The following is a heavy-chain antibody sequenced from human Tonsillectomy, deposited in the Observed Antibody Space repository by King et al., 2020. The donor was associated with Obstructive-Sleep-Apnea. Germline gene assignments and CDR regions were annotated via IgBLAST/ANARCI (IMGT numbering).Heavy chain of an antibody. Sequence: QLQESGPGLVKPSQTLSLTCTVSGGSISSGGYYWSWIRQHPGKGLEWIGYNYYSGGTYYNPSLKSQVTNTVDTSKNQFSLKLSSVTAADTAVYYWARDTGCSGGSCYGYWGQGTLVTVSS. CDR1: GGSISSGGYY. J-gene: IGHJ4*02. CDR3: ARDTGCSGGSCYGY. D-gene: IGHD2-15*01. CDR2: NYYSGGT. V-gene: IGHV4-31*01.